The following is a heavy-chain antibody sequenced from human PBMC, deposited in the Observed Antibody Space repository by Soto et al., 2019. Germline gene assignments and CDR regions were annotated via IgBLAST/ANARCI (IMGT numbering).Heavy chain of an antibody. Sequence: ASVKVSCKASGYAFNRYGLTWVRQAPGQGLEWMGWISAYNGNTNYAQNLQGRVTMTTDTSTSTAYLELRNLNSDDTAVYYCARSYCSTSTCYSYWFDPWGQGTLVTVSS. CDR3: ARSYCSTSTCYSYWFDP. CDR2: ISAYNGNT. J-gene: IGHJ5*02. CDR1: GYAFNRYG. D-gene: IGHD2-2*02. V-gene: IGHV1-18*04.